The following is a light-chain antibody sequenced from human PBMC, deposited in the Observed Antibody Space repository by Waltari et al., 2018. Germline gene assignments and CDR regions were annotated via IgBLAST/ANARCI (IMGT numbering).Light chain of an antibody. CDR2: DAS. CDR3: NSYAGSNSVL. CDR1: SSAVGGYHC. Sequence: QSALTQPPSASGSPGQSVTISCTGTSSAVGGYHCFSWDQQHPGKAPKLIIYDASKRPSGVPDRFSGSKSGNTAYLTVSGLQAEDEADYYCNSYAGSNSVLFGAGTKLTVL. J-gene: IGLJ2*01. V-gene: IGLV2-8*01.